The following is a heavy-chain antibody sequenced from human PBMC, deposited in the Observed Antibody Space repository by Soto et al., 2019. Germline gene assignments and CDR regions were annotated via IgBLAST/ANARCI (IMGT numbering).Heavy chain of an antibody. CDR1: GYSISSGCY. Sequence: SETLSLTWAVSGYSISSGCYWCFIRQPPGKGLEWIGSIYHSGSTYYNPSLKSRVTTSVDTSKNQFSLKLSSVTAADTAVYYCARSKYYGSGSYYNEGAFDIWGQGTMVTVSS. CDR3: ARSKYYGSGSYYNEGAFDI. D-gene: IGHD3-10*01. V-gene: IGHV4-38-2*01. J-gene: IGHJ3*02. CDR2: IYHSGST.